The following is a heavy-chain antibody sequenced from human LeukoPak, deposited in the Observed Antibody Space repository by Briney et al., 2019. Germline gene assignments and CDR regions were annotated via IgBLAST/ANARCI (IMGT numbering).Heavy chain of an antibody. CDR2: IYHSGST. V-gene: IGHV4-4*02. Sequence: SETLSLTCAVSGGSISSSNWWSWVRQPPGKGLEWIGEIYHSGSTNYNPSLKSRVTISVDNSKNQFSLKLSSVTAADTAVYYCARVLVGAIRHAFDIWGQGTMVTVSS. D-gene: IGHD1-26*01. J-gene: IGHJ3*02. CDR1: GGSISSSNW. CDR3: ARVLVGAIRHAFDI.